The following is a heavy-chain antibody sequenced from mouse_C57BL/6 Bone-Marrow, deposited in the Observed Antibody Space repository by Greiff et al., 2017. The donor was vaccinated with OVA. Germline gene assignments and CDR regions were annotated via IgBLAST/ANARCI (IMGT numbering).Heavy chain of an antibody. CDR1: GYTFTDHT. Sequence: LEESDAELVKPGASVKISCKVSGYTFTDHTIHWMKQRPEQGLEWIGYIYPRDGSTKYNEKFKGKATLTADKSSSTAYMQLNSLTSEDSAVYFCARGYFYCGSPSPAWFAYWGQGTLVTVSA. CDR3: ARGYFYCGSPSPAWFAY. V-gene: IGHV1-78*01. CDR2: IYPRDGST. D-gene: IGHD1-1*01. J-gene: IGHJ3*01.